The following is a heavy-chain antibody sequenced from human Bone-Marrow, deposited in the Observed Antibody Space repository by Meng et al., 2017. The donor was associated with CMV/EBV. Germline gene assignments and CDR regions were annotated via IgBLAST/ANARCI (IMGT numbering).Heavy chain of an antibody. V-gene: IGHV4-59*01. Sequence: SETLSLTCTVSGGSISSYYWSWIRQPPGKGLEWIGYIYYSGSTNYNPSLKSRVTITVDTSKNQFTLKLSSVTAADKAVYYCARGWQDQLPPYFDYWGQGTLVTVSS. CDR1: GGSISSYY. CDR2: IYYSGST. D-gene: IGHD2-2*01. CDR3: ARGWQDQLPPYFDY. J-gene: IGHJ4*02.